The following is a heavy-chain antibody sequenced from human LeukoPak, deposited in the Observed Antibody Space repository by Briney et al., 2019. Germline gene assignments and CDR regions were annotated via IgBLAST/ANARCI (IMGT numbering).Heavy chain of an antibody. D-gene: IGHD3-3*01. J-gene: IGHJ4*02. CDR2: ISPSGDIT. V-gene: IGHV3-48*01. Sequence: GGSLRLSCAASGFIFSSHGMNWVRQAPGKGLEWVSGISPSGDITYYADSVKGRFTISRDNAKNSLYLQMNSLRAEDTAVYYCARDSSFGVVIMGYWGQGTLVTVSS. CDR3: ARDSSFGVVIMGY. CDR1: GFIFSSHG.